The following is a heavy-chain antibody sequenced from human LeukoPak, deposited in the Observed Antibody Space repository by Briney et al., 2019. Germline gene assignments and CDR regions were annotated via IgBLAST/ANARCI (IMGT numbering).Heavy chain of an antibody. CDR2: IYTSGST. J-gene: IGHJ4*02. V-gene: IGHV4-61*02. CDR1: AGSISSGSYY. Sequence: PSETLSLTCTVSAGSISSGSYYWSWIRQPAGKGLEWIGRIYTSGSTNYNPSLKSRVTISVDTSKNQFSLKLSSVTAADTAVYYCARGENWNDGYYFDYWGQGTLVTVSS. CDR3: ARGENWNDGYYFDY. D-gene: IGHD1-1*01.